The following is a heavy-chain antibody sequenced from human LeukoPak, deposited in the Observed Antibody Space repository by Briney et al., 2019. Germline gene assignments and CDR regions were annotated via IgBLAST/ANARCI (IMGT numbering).Heavy chain of an antibody. CDR2: ISAYNGNT. J-gene: IGHJ4*02. D-gene: IGHD5-18*01. V-gene: IGHV1-18*01. Sequence: GASVKVSCKASGYTFTSYGISWVRQAPGQGLEWMGWISAYNGNTNYAQKLQGRVTMTTDTSTSTAYMELRSLRSDDTAVYYCARVHVDTAMVLIVYFDYWGQGTLVTVSS. CDR1: GYTFTSYG. CDR3: ARVHVDTAMVLIVYFDY.